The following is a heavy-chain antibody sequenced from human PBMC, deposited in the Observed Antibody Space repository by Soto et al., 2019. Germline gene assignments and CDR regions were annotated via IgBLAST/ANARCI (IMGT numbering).Heavy chain of an antibody. CDR3: AREDGGGGYGGYYDCMDV. Sequence: QVQLVQSGAEVKKPGSSVKVSCKASGGTFSSYAISWVRQAPGQGLEWMGGIIPIFGTTNYAQKFQGRVTITADDSTSKAYIGRSGLRSGATAVDKAAREDGGGGYGGYYDCMDVWGQGTTVIVAS. J-gene: IGHJ6*02. V-gene: IGHV1-69*12. D-gene: IGHD3-22*01. CDR2: IIPIFGTT. CDR1: GGTFSSYA.